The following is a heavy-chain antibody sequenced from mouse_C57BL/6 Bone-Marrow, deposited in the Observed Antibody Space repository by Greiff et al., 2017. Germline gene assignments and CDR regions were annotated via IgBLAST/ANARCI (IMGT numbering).Heavy chain of an antibody. V-gene: IGHV1-69*01. D-gene: IGHD2-3*01. CDR2: IDPSDSYT. CDR3: ARDWDGYCRDAMYY. Sequence: QVQLQQSGAELVMPGASVKLSCKASGYTFTSYWMQWVKQRPGQGLEWIGEIDPSDSYTNYNQKFKGTSTLTVDKSSSTAYMQLSSLTSEDSAVYYCARDWDGYCRDAMYYWGQGTSVTVTS. CDR1: GYTFTSYW. J-gene: IGHJ4*01.